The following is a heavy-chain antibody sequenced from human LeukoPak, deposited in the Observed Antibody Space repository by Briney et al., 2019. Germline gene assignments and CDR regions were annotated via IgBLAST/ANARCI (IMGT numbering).Heavy chain of an antibody. CDR3: ERDRDTAIIYYSDY. CDR2: INPNSGGT. J-gene: IGHJ4*02. Sequence: ASVKVSCKASGYTFTGYYMHWVRQAPGQGLEWMGWINPNSGGTNYAQKFQGRVTMTRDTSISTAYMELSRLRSDDTAVYSCERDRDTAIIYYSDYWGQGTLVTVSS. V-gene: IGHV1-2*02. CDR1: GYTFTGYY. D-gene: IGHD5-18*01.